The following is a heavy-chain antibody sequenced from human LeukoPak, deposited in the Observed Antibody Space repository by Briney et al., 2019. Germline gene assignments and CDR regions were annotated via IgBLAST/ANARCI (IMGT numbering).Heavy chain of an antibody. CDR3: AREGIAAGVFDY. CDR1: GFTFSTYS. J-gene: IGHJ4*02. Sequence: GGSLRLSCAASGFTFSTYSVNWVRQAPGKGLEWVSSISSSSSYIYDADSVKGRFTISRDNAKNSLYLQMNSLRADDTAVYYCAREGIAAGVFDYWGQGTLVTVSS. V-gene: IGHV3-21*01. CDR2: ISSSSSYI. D-gene: IGHD6-13*01.